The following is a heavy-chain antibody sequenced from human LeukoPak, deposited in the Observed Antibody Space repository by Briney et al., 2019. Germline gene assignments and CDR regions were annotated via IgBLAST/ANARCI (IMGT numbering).Heavy chain of an antibody. CDR2: ISSSSSTI. Sequence: GGSLRLSCAASGFTFSSYSMNWVRQAPGKGLEWVSYISSSSSTIYYADSVKGRFTISRDNAKNTLYLQMNSLRAEDTAVYYCARDPGFDKVYYFDYWGQGTLVTVSS. V-gene: IGHV3-48*01. D-gene: IGHD3-9*01. CDR3: ARDPGFDKVYYFDY. J-gene: IGHJ4*02. CDR1: GFTFSSYS.